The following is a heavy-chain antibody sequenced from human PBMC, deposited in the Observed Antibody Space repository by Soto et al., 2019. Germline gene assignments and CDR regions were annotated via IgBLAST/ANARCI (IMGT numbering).Heavy chain of an antibody. CDR2: IIPIFDTA. Sequence: QAQLVQSGAEVKKPGSSVKVSCKASGGTFSSYAISWVRQAPGQGLEWMGGIIPIFDTANYAQKFQGRVTITADKSTSTAYMELSSLRSEDTAVYYCARDHRPGTNLEIYNWFDPWGQGTLVTVSS. CDR3: ARDHRPGTNLEIYNWFDP. D-gene: IGHD1-1*01. V-gene: IGHV1-69*06. J-gene: IGHJ5*02. CDR1: GGTFSSYA.